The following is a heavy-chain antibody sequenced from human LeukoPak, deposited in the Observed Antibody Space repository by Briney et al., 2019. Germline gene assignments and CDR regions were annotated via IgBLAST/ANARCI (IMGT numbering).Heavy chain of an antibody. CDR1: GFSFSNYA. CDR3: AKSLEVIASWFDP. CDR2: IRGNSGGRT. J-gene: IGHJ5*02. Sequence: SGGSLRLSCAASGFSFSNYAMSWVRQAPGTGLEWVSGIRGNSGGRTYYADSVKGRFTISRDKSKNTLYLQMNSLRVEDTAVYYCAKSLEVIASWFDPWGQGTLVTVSS. D-gene: IGHD2-15*01. V-gene: IGHV3-23*01.